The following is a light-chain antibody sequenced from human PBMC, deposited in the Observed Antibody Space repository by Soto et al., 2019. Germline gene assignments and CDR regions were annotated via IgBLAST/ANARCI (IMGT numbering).Light chain of an antibody. Sequence: EIVLTQSPGTLSLSPGERVTLSCRASQSVSSSYLAWYQQKPGQAPRLLLYGASSRATGIPDRFSGSGSGTDFTLTISGLEPEDFAVYSCQQYGSSPKTFGQGTKVEIK. CDR2: GAS. J-gene: IGKJ1*01. V-gene: IGKV3-20*01. CDR3: QQYGSSPKT. CDR1: QSVSSSY.